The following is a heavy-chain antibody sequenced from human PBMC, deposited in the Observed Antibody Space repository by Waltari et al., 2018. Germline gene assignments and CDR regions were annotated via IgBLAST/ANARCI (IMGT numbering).Heavy chain of an antibody. CDR3: AKSGAAAHIDY. J-gene: IGHJ4*02. CDR1: GFNFNSYG. D-gene: IGHD6-13*01. V-gene: IGHV3-30*02. CDR2: IRYDGTNK. Sequence: QVQLVESGGGVVQPGGSLRLSCVASGFNFNSYGLHGVRQAPVKGLEWVAFIRYDGTNKYYADSVKGRFTISRDNSKKTVYLQMNSLRDGDTAVYFCAKSGAAAHIDYWGQGTLVTVSS.